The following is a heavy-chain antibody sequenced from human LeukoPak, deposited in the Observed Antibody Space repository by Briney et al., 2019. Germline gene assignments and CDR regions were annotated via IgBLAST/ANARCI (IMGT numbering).Heavy chain of an antibody. J-gene: IGHJ6*02. Sequence: ASVKVSCKASGYIFTSYVINSVGQATGQRLEWMGGMNTNSGKKGYAPKFQGRVTMTRNTSISTAYMKLSSLRSEGKAVYYCARGSGMDVWGQGTTVTVSS. V-gene: IGHV1-8*01. CDR2: MNTNSGKK. CDR1: GYIFTSYV. CDR3: ARGSGMDV.